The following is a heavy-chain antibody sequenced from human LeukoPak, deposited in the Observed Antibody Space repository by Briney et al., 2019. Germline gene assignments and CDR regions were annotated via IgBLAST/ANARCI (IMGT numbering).Heavy chain of an antibody. Sequence: SETLSLTCTVSGGSISSYYWSWIRQPPGKGLEWIGYIYYSGSTNYSPFLKSRVTISVDTSKNQFSLKLSSVTAADTAVYYCAREGVYFDYWGQGTLVTVSS. J-gene: IGHJ4*02. CDR2: IYYSGST. CDR3: AREGVYFDY. CDR1: GGSISSYY. V-gene: IGHV4-59*01.